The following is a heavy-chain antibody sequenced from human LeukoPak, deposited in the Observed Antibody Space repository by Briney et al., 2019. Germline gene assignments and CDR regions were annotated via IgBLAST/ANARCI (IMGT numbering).Heavy chain of an antibody. CDR1: GFTFSSFT. J-gene: IGHJ5*02. CDR3: GKEGGA. V-gene: IGHV3-23*01. D-gene: IGHD3-16*01. CDR2: IGGRGGST. Sequence: GGSLRLSCAASGFTFSSFTMTWVRQAPGKGLEWVSAIGGRGGSTYYADSLEGRFTIARDNSKDMVYLQMNSLKVENTAIYYCGKEGGAWGQGTKVTVSS.